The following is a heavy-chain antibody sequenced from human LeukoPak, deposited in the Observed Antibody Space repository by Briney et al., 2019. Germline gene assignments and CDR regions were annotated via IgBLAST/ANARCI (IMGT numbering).Heavy chain of an antibody. CDR2: ISGSGGST. V-gene: IGHV3-23*01. J-gene: IGHJ3*02. D-gene: IGHD3-22*01. CDR1: GFTFSSYG. CDR3: ARDRHQDYYDSSGYPTDAFDI. Sequence: PGGSLRLSCAASGFTFSSYGMSWVRQAPGKVLEWVSAISGSGGSTYYADSVKGRFTISRDNSKNTLYLQMNSLRAEDTAVYYCARDRHQDYYDSSGYPTDAFDIWGQGTMVTVSS.